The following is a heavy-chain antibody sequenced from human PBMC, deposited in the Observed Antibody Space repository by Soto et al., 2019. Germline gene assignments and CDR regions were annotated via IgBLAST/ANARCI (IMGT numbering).Heavy chain of an antibody. CDR2: LYHSGST. J-gene: IGHJ5*02. CDR1: GGSISSSY. V-gene: IGHV4-59*01. CDR3: ARTYGSGNWFDP. D-gene: IGHD3-10*01. Sequence: SETLSLTCTVSGGSISSSYWSWIRQPPGKGLEWIGYLYHSGSTNYNPSLRSRVSISVDTSKNQFSLTLSSVTAADTAVYYCARTYGSGNWFDPWGQGTLVT.